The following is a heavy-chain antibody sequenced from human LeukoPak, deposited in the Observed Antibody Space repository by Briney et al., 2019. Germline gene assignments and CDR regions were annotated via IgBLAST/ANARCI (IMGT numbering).Heavy chain of an antibody. CDR2: IKSKTDGGTT. J-gene: IGHJ4*02. Sequence: GGSLRLSCAASGFTFSNAWMSWVRQAPGKGLEWVGCIKSKTDGGTTDYAAPVKGRFTISRDDSKNTLYLQMNSLKTEDTAVYYCTTVSPGGLWGSYRTNYYFDYWGQGTLVTVSS. D-gene: IGHD3-16*02. CDR3: TTVSPGGLWGSYRTNYYFDY. V-gene: IGHV3-15*01. CDR1: GFTFSNAW.